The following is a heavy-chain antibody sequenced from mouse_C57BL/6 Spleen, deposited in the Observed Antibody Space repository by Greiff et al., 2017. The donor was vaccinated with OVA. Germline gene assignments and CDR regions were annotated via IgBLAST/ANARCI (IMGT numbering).Heavy chain of an antibody. CDR3: ARKSPLTGFAY. CDR1: GYTFTSYW. J-gene: IGHJ3*01. V-gene: IGHV1-69*01. D-gene: IGHD4-1*01. Sequence: QVQLQQPGAELVMPGASVKLSCKASGYTFTSYWMHWVKQRPGQGLEWIGEIDPSDSYTTYNQKFKGKSTLTVDKSSSTAYMQLSSLTSEDSAVYYCARKSPLTGFAYWGQGTLVTVSA. CDR2: IDPSDSYT.